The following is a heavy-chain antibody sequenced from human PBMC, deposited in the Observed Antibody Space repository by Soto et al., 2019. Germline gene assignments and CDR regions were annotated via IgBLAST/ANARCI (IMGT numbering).Heavy chain of an antibody. CDR1: GFTCSNYW. CDR2: IKRDGSEK. Sequence: PGGSLRLSCAASGFTCSNYWMNWVRHAPGKGLEWVANIKRDGSEKYYVDSVKGRFTISRDNARNSLSLQMNSLRAEDTAVYYCWGAGPGGWGQGTLVTVSS. CDR3: WGAGPGG. V-gene: IGHV3-7*03. D-gene: IGHD3-16*01. J-gene: IGHJ4*02.